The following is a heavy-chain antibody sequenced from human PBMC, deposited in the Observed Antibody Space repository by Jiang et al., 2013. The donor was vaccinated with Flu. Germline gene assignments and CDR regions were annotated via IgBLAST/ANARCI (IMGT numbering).Heavy chain of an antibody. CDR1: GFTFSSYG. J-gene: IGHJ4*02. D-gene: IGHD2-15*01. CDR3: AKEGMCSGGSCSYFDY. CDR2: ISYDGSNK. V-gene: IGHV3-30*18. Sequence: VQLLESGGGVVQPGRSLRLSCAASGFTFSSYGMHWVRQAPGKGLEWVAVISYDGSNKYYADSVKGRFTISRDNSKNTLYLQMNSLRAEDTAVYYCAKEGMCSGGSCSYFDYWGQGTLVTVSS.